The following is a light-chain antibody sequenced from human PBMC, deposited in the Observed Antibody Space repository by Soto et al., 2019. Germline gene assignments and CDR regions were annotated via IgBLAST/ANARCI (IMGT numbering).Light chain of an antibody. CDR2: GAS. V-gene: IGKV3-20*01. Sequence: EIVLTQSPGTLSLSPGERVTLSCRASQSVSGSCLAWYQQKPGQAPRLLINGASSRATGIPDRFSGSGSGTDFTLTISRLEPEDFAVYHCQQYGSPPSLTFGGGTKVEIK. CDR1: QSVSGSC. J-gene: IGKJ4*01. CDR3: QQYGSPPSLT.